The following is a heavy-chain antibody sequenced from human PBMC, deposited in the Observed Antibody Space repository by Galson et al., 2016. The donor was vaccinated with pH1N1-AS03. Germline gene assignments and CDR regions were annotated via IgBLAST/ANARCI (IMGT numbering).Heavy chain of an antibody. CDR2: IYSGGDT. Sequence: SLRLSCAASEFTVTSSYMSWVRQAPGKGPEWVSVIYSGGDTHYTDSVKGRFTISRDNSQNTVYLQMNSLRVDETALYYCARDTNHHIRGAWYRPFDCCGQGTLVTVSS. D-gene: IGHD1-14*01. V-gene: IGHV3-53*01. CDR1: EFTVTSSY. CDR3: ARDTNHHIRGAWYRPFDC. J-gene: IGHJ4*02.